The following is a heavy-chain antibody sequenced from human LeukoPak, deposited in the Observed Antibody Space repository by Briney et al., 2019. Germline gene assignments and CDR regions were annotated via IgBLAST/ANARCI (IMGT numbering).Heavy chain of an antibody. J-gene: IGHJ5*02. Sequence: SETLSLTCTLSGGSIINYFWSWIRQPPGKGLEWIGYIYSSGSTNYNPSLKSRVTISIDTSQNPFSLKLNSVTAAATAVYFCARSHPFDLGRSQWFDPWGQGTLVTVSS. CDR1: GGSIINYF. V-gene: IGHV4-59*01. D-gene: IGHD3-16*01. CDR3: ARSHPFDLGRSQWFDP. CDR2: IYSSGST.